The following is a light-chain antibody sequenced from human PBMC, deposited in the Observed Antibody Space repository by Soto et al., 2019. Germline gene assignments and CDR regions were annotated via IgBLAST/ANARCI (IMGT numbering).Light chain of an antibody. J-gene: IGLJ3*02. V-gene: IGLV4-60*03. CDR1: SGHSSYI. CDR3: ATWDGNTMRV. CDR2: VEGSGSY. Sequence: QLVLTQSSSASASLGSSVKLTYILSSGHSSYIIAWHQQQSGKAPRYLMKVEGSGSYSKGSGVPDRFSGSSFGADRYLTISILQSEDEAYYYCATWDGNTMRVFGGGTKLTVL.